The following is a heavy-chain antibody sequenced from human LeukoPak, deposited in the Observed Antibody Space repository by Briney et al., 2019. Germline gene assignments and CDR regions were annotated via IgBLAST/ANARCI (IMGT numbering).Heavy chain of an antibody. D-gene: IGHD6-13*01. Sequence: ETSETLSLTCTVSGGSISSGDYYWSWIRRPPGKGLEWIGYIYYSGSTNYNPSLKSRVTISVDTSKNQFSLKLSSVTAADTAVYYCARARGIAATIEDWGQGTLVTVSS. CDR3: ARARGIAATIED. V-gene: IGHV4-61*08. CDR1: GGSISSGDYY. J-gene: IGHJ4*02. CDR2: IYYSGST.